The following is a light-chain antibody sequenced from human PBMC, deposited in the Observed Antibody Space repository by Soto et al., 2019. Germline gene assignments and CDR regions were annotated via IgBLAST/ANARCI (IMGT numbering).Light chain of an antibody. CDR1: QSINTW. CDR2: DGS. CDR3: QQYQTYSRT. J-gene: IGKJ1*01. V-gene: IGKV1-5*03. Sequence: DIQMTQSPSTLSASVGDRIIITSRASQSINTWLAWYQQKPGEAPKLLIYDGSTLARGVPSRFSGSGSETEFTLTISRLQPDDFATFYCQQYQTYSRTFGQGTKVEV.